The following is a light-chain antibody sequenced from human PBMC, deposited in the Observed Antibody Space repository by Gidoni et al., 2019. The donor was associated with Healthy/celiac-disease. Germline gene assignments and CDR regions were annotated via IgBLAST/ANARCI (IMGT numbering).Light chain of an antibody. J-gene: IGKJ2*01. CDR1: QSVSSY. CDR2: DAS. CDR3: QQRSNWPPT. Sequence: DIVLTQYPATLSLSPGERATLSCRASQSVSSYLAWYQQKPGQAPRLLIYDASNRATGIPARFSGSGSGTDFTLTISSLEPEDFAVYYCQQRSNWPPTFXXXTKLEIK. V-gene: IGKV3-11*01.